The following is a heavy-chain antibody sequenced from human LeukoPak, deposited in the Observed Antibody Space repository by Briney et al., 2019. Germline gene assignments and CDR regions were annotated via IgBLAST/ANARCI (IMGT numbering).Heavy chain of an antibody. CDR2: IKQDGSEK. V-gene: IGHV3-7*05. Sequence: GGSPRLSCSASGFAFSTHWMNWVRQAPGRGLEWVANIKQDGSEKYYLDSVKGRFTISRDNAKNSLYLQMTSLRADDTAVYYCARDWGGGSRATYWGQGTLVTVSS. CDR3: ARDWGGGSRATY. J-gene: IGHJ4*02. CDR1: GFAFSTHW. D-gene: IGHD2-15*01.